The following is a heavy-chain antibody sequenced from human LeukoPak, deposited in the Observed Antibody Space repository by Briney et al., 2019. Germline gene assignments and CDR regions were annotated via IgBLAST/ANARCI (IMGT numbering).Heavy chain of an antibody. J-gene: IGHJ4*02. CDR1: GASISGYY. CDR2: IYSSGSS. V-gene: IGHV4-4*07. CDR3: AREIEVAGRGLDY. D-gene: IGHD6-19*01. Sequence: SETLFLTCTVSGASISGYYWSWIRQPAGKGLEWIGRIYSSGSSNYNPSLKSRITMSVDTSKNQFSLNLSSVTAADTAVYYCAREIEVAGRGLDYWGQGSLVTVSS.